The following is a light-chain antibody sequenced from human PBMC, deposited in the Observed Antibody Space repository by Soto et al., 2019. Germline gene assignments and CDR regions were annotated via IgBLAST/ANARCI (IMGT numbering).Light chain of an antibody. Sequence: AIRMTQSPSSFSASTGDRVTITCRASQGISSYLAWYQQKPGKAPKLLIYAASSLQSGVPSRFSGSGSGTDFTLTISSLQPEDFATYYCQQSYSLWTFGQGTKVDI. CDR2: AAS. J-gene: IGKJ1*01. V-gene: IGKV1-8*01. CDR1: QGISSY. CDR3: QQSYSLWT.